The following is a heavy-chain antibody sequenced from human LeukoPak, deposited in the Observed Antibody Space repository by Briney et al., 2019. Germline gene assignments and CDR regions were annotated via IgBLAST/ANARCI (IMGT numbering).Heavy chain of an antibody. Sequence: PSETLSLTCAVYGGSFSGYYWSWIRQPPGKGLEWIGEINHSGSTSYNPSLKSRVTISVDTSKNQFSLKLSSVTAADTAVYYCARGGESCSSTSCCLNWFDPWGQGTLVTVSS. CDR1: GGSFSGYY. CDR3: ARGGESCSSTSCCLNWFDP. J-gene: IGHJ5*02. V-gene: IGHV4-34*01. D-gene: IGHD2-2*01. CDR2: INHSGST.